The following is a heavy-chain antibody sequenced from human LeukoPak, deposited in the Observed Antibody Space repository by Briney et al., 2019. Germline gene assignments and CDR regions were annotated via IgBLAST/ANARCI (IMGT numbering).Heavy chain of an antibody. D-gene: IGHD6-13*01. J-gene: IGHJ6*04. V-gene: IGHV3-21*01. CDR3: AREGIAAAGTYYYYGMDV. CDR1: GFTFSSYS. CDR2: ISSSSSYI. Sequence: AGGSLRVSCAASGFTFSSYSMNWVRQAPGKGLEWVSSISSSSSYIYYADSVKGRFTISRDNAKNSLYLQMNSLRAEDTAVYYCAREGIAAAGTYYYYGMDVWGKGTTVTVSS.